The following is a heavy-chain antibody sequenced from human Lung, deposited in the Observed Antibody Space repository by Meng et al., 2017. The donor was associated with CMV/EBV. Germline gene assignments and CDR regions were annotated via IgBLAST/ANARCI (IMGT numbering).Heavy chain of an antibody. CDR3: ARDSSWGPDD. V-gene: IGHV1-2*02. CDR1: GYTFAGHY. CDR2: IHYDTGET. J-gene: IGHJ4*02. Sequence: SVXVSCKTSGYTFAGHYLHWLRQAPGQGLEWMAWIHYDTGETNYAQNFHGRVTVTRDTSITTVYMELRSLRPDDTAMYYCARDSSWGPDDWGQGKLV. D-gene: IGHD2-15*01.